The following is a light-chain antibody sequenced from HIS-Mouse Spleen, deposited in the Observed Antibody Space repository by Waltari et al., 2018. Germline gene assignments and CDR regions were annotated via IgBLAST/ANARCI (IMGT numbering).Light chain of an antibody. J-gene: IGLJ1*01. CDR3: CSYAGSYTGV. CDR2: DVS. CDR1: SSDVGGFNY. V-gene: IGLV2-11*01. Sequence: QSALTQPRSVSGSPGQSVTISCTGTSSDVGGFNYVSWYQQHPGKAPKLMIYDVSKRPSGVPVRSSGSKSGNTASLTISGLQADDEADYYCCSYAGSYTGVFGTGTKVTVL.